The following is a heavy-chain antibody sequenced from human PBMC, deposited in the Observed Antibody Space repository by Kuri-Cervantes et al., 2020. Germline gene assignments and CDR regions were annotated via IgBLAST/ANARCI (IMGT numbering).Heavy chain of an antibody. CDR3: ARTLEYSSSGFDY. CDR1: GASISSINYY. CDR2: IYYSGST. V-gene: IGHV4-39*07. D-gene: IGHD6-6*01. J-gene: IGHJ4*02. Sequence: SETLSLTCTVSGASISSINYYWGWIRQPPGKGLEWIGNIYYSGSTYYSPSLKSRVTISVDTSKNQFSLKLSSVTAADTAVYYCARTLEYSSSGFDYWGQGTLVTVSS.